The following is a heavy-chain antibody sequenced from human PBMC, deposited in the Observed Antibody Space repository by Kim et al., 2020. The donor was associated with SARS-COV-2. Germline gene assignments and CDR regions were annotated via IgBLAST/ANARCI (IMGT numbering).Heavy chain of an antibody. D-gene: IGHD3-10*01. CDR1: GGSFSGYY. V-gene: IGHV4-34*01. Sequence: SETLSLTCAVYGGSFSGYYWSWIRQPPGKGLEWIGEINHSGSTNYNPSLKSRVTISVDTSKNQFSLKLSSVTAADTAVYYCATTTGFGELLETKTNNWFDPWGQGTLVTVSS. CDR3: ATTTGFGELLETKTNNWFDP. CDR2: INHSGST. J-gene: IGHJ5*02.